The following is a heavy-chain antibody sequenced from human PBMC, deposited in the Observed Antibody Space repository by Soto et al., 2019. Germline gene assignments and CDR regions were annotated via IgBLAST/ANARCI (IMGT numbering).Heavy chain of an antibody. D-gene: IGHD3-10*01. V-gene: IGHV5-51*01. CDR2: IYPGDSDT. CDR3: AGGGVRGVITRTRDYYGMDV. Sequence: GESLKISCRASGYSFTTYWIGWVRQMPGKGLEWMGIIYPGDSDTRYSPSFQGQVTISADKSISTAYLQWSSLKASDTAMYYFAGGGVRGVITRTRDYYGMDVWGQGTTVTVSS. CDR1: GYSFTTYW. J-gene: IGHJ6*02.